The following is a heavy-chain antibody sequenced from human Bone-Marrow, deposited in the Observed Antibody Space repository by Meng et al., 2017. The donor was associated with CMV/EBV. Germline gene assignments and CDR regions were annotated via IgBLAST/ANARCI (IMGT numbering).Heavy chain of an antibody. J-gene: IGHJ4*02. CDR2: INPKSGGT. CDR1: EYTFTGYY. Sequence: ASVKVSCKASEYTFTGYYMHWARQAPGQGLEWMGWINPKSGGTKYAQKFQGRVTMTRDTSISTAYMELSRLRSDDTAVYYCAILLRAAAFHYWGQGTLVTVSS. CDR3: AILLRAAAFHY. D-gene: IGHD6-13*01. V-gene: IGHV1-2*02.